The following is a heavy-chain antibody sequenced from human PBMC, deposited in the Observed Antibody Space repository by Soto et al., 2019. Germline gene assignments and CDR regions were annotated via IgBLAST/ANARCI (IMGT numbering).Heavy chain of an antibody. V-gene: IGHV4-4*02. J-gene: IGHJ4*02. CDR3: AVPGRGDFDY. Sequence: SETLSLTCAVSGASIGTNNWWSWVRQPPGKGLEWIGEVYHIGTTNCNPSLKSRVTISIDKSKNQFSLTLTSMTAADTALYYCAVPGRGDFDYWSQGTRVTVSS. CDR2: VYHIGTT. CDR1: GASIGTNNW. D-gene: IGHD5-12*01.